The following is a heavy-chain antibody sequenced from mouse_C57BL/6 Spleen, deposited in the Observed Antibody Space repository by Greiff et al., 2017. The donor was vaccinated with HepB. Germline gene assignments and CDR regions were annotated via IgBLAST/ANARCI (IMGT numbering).Heavy chain of an antibody. D-gene: IGHD2-4*01. CDR1: GYTFTDYN. CDR3: AVYYDYDPFAY. CDR2: INPNNGGT. V-gene: IGHV1-18*01. Sequence: VQLKQSGPELVKPGASVKIPCKASGYTFTDYNMDWVKQSHGKSLEWIGDINPNNGGTIYNQKFKGKATLTVDKSSSTAYMELRSLTSEDTAVYYCAVYYDYDPFAYWGQGTLVTVSA. J-gene: IGHJ3*01.